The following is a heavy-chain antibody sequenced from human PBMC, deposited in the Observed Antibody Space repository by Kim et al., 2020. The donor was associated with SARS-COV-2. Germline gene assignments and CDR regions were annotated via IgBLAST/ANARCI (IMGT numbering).Heavy chain of an antibody. D-gene: IGHD2-15*01. V-gene: IGHV1-69*02. CDR3: ARFVVAKDAFDI. J-gene: IGHJ3*02. Sequence: NYAQKFQGRVTITADKSTSTVYMELSSLRSEDTAVYYCARFVVAKDAFDIWGQGTMVTVSS.